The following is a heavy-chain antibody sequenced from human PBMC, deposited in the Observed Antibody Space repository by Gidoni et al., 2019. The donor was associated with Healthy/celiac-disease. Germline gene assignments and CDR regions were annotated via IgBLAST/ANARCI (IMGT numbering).Heavy chain of an antibody. J-gene: IGHJ3*02. Sequence: STNYNPSLKSRVTISVDTSKNQFSLKLSSVTAADTAVYYCARAWFGDARDAFDIWGQGTMVTVSS. D-gene: IGHD3-10*01. CDR3: ARAWFGDARDAFDI. V-gene: IGHV4-61*02. CDR2: ST.